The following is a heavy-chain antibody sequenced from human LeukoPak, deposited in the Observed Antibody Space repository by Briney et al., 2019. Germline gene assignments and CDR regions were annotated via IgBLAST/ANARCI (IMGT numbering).Heavy chain of an antibody. CDR3: AKSGGSGLIDY. CDR2: IYSSGNT. V-gene: IGHV4-39*01. J-gene: IGHJ4*02. D-gene: IGHD1-26*01. Sequence: SETLSLTCTVSGASISSNNYYWGWVRQPPGKGLEWIGNIYSSGNTYYNASLKSRGTIYIDTSKNQFSLNLSSVTAADTAVYYCAKSGGSGLIDYWGQGTLVTVSS. CDR1: GASISSNNYY.